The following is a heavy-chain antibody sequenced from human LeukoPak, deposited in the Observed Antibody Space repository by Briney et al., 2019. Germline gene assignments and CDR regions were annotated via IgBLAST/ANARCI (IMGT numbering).Heavy chain of an antibody. CDR2: MNHSGST. Sequence: HSETLSLTCALYGGSFSGYYWSWIRQPPGKGLEWIGEMNHSGSTNYNPSLKSRVTISVDTSKNQFSLKPSSVTAADTAVYYCARVHDFWSGSLDYWGQGTLVTVSS. J-gene: IGHJ4*02. V-gene: IGHV4-34*01. D-gene: IGHD3-3*01. CDR3: ARVHDFWSGSLDY. CDR1: GGSFSGYY.